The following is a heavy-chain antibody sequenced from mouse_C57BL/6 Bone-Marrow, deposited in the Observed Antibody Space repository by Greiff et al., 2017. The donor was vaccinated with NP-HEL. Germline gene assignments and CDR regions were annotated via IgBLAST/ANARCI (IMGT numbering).Heavy chain of an antibody. J-gene: IGHJ2*01. D-gene: IGHD4-1*01. V-gene: IGHV1-15*01. CDR2: IDPETGGT. CDR3: TRPNWDYFDY. Sequence: QVQLQQSGAELVRPGASVTLSCKASGYTFTDYEMHWVKQTPVHGLEWIGAIDPETGGTAYNQKFKGKAILTADKSSRTAYMELRSLTSEDSAVYYCTRPNWDYFDYWGQGTTLTVSS. CDR1: GYTFTDYE.